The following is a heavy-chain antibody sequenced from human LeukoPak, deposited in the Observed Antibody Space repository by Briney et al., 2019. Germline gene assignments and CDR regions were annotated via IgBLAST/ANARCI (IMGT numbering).Heavy chain of an antibody. CDR3: AKDLYSGSYEVGAFDI. D-gene: IGHD3-10*01. CDR2: ISYDGSNK. CDR1: GFTFSSYG. V-gene: IGHV3-30*18. Sequence: PGGSLRLSCAASGFTFSSYGMHWVRQAPGKGLEWVAVISYDGSNKYYADSVNGRFTISRDNSKNTLYLQMNSLRAEDTAVYYCAKDLYSGSYEVGAFDIWGQGTMVTVSS. J-gene: IGHJ3*02.